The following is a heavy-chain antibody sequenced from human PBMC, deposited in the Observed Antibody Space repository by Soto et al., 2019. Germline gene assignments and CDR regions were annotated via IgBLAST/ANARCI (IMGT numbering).Heavy chain of an antibody. CDR1: GGSISSGDYY. CDR2: IYYSGST. J-gene: IGHJ2*01. D-gene: IGHD3-3*01. V-gene: IGHV4-30-4*01. CDR3: ASGPYYDFWSGYPLGYFDL. Sequence: TLSLTCTVSGGSISSGDYYWSWIRQPPGKGLEWIGYIYYSGSTYYNPSLKSRVTISVDTSKNQFSLKLSSVTAADTAVYYCASGPYYDFWSGYPLGYFDLWGRGTLVTVSS.